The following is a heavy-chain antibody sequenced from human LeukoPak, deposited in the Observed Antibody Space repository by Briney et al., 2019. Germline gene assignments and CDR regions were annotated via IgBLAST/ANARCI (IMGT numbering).Heavy chain of an antibody. CDR2: IYYSGST. CDR3: ARNYYESSGYYPWNFDY. D-gene: IGHD3-22*01. V-gene: IGHV4-39*01. CDR1: GGSISSSSYW. J-gene: IGHJ4*02. Sequence: SETLSLTCTVSGGSISSSSYWWGWIRQPPGKGLEWIANIYYSGSTHYNPSLKSRVTISIEKSKNQFSLKLSSVTAADMAVYYCARNYYESSGYYPWNFDYGAREPWSPSPQ.